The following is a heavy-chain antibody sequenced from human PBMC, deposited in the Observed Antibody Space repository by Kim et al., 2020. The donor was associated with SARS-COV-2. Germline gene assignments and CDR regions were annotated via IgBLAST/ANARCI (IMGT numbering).Heavy chain of an antibody. V-gene: IGHV4-31*03. Sequence: SETLSLTCTVSGGSISSGGYYWSWIRQHPGKGLEWIGYIYYSGSTYYNPSLKSRVTISVDTSKNQFSLKLSSVTAADTAVYYCASRYCSGGSCYDRSGLLHYYYGMDVWGQGTTVTVSS. CDR1: GGSISSGGYY. J-gene: IGHJ6*02. CDR2: IYYSGST. CDR3: ASRYCSGGSCYDRSGLLHYYYGMDV. D-gene: IGHD2-15*01.